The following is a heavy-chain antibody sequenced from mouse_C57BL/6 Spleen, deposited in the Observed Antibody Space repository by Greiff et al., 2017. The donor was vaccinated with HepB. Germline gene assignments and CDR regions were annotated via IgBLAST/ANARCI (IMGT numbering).Heavy chain of an antibody. J-gene: IGHJ1*03. CDR3: ARGGGDCDFDV. V-gene: IGHV1-69*01. Sequence: QVQLQQPGAELVMPGASVKLSCKASGYTFTSYWMHWVKQRPGQGLEWIGEIDPSDSYTNYNQKFKSKSTLTVDKSSSTAYMQLSSLTSEDSAVYYCARGGGDCDFDVWGTGTTVTVSS. CDR2: IDPSDSYT. D-gene: IGHD2-13*01. CDR1: GYTFTSYW.